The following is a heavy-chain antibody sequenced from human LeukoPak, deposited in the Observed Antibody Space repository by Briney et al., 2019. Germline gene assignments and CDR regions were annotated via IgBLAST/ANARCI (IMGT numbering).Heavy chain of an antibody. CDR3: VRPQDSGFAFDI. D-gene: IGHD3-10*01. V-gene: IGHV4-39*01. CDR2: IYYSGST. J-gene: IGHJ3*02. CDR1: GGSISSSSYY. Sequence: KASGTLSLTCTVSGGSISSSSYYWGWIRQPPGKGLEWIGSIYYSGSTYYNPSLKSRVTISVDTSKNQFSLKLSSVTAADTAVYYCVRPQDSGFAFDIWGQGTMVTVSS.